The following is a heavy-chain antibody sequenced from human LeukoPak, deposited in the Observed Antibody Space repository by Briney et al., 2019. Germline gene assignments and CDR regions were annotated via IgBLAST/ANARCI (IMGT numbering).Heavy chain of an antibody. CDR1: GFTFSSYG. D-gene: IGHD3-10*01. CDR2: ISYDGSNK. V-gene: IGHV3-30*18. CDR3: AKDLQLWFGEPSEYYFDY. J-gene: IGHJ4*02. Sequence: GGSLRLSCAAAGFTFSSYGMRWVRQAPGKGREWVAVISYDGSNKYYADSVKGRFTISRDNSKNTLYLQMNSLRAEDTAVYYCAKDLQLWFGEPSEYYFDYWGQGTLVTVSS.